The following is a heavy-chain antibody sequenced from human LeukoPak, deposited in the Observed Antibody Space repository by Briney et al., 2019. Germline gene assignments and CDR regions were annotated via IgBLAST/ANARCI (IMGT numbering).Heavy chain of an antibody. V-gene: IGHV1-2*02. CDR3: ARDVGEYCSSTNCYASHY. CDR1: GYTFTGYY. Sequence: GSVKVSCKASGYTFTGYYMHWVRQAPGQGLEWMGWISPNIGDTNYAQKFQGGVTMTRDTSITTAYMELSSLRSDDTAVYYCARDVGEYCSSTNCYASHYWGQGTLVTVSS. D-gene: IGHD2-2*01. J-gene: IGHJ4*02. CDR2: ISPNIGDT.